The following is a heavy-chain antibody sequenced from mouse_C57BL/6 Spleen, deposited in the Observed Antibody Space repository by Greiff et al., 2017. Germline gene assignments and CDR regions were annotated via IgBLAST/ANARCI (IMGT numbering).Heavy chain of an antibody. D-gene: IGHD1-1*01. V-gene: IGHV1-47*01. CDR2: FHPYNDAT. CDR3: ARSDLLLRNYAMDY. J-gene: IGHJ4*01. CDR1: GYTFTPYP. Sequence: QVQLQQSGAELVKPGASVKMSCKASGYTFTPYPIEWMKQNHGKSLEWIGNFHPYNDATKYNQKFKGKATLTVEKSSSTVYFELSRLTSDDSAVYYCARSDLLLRNYAMDYWGQGTSVTVSS.